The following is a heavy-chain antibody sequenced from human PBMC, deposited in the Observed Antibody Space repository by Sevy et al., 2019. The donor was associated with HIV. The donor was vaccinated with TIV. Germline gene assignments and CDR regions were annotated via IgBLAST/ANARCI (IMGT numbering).Heavy chain of an antibody. J-gene: IGHJ6*02. CDR3: ARTSVGHYYYYGMDV. CDR1: GGSFSGYY. V-gene: IGHV4-34*01. D-gene: IGHD1-26*01. Sequence: SETLSLTCAVYGGSFSGYYWSWILQPPGKGLEWIGEINHSGSTNYNPSLKSRVTISVDTSKNQFSLKLSSVTAADTAVYYCARTSVGHYYYYGMDVWGQGTTVTVSS. CDR2: INHSGST.